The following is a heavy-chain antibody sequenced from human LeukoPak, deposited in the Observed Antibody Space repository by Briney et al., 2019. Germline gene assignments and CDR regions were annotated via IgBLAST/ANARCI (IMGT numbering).Heavy chain of an antibody. CDR1: GYTFTSYD. CDR3: ARLYSSGWPFDY. CDR2: MNPNSGNT. V-gene: IGHV1-8*01. Sequence: ASVKVSCKASGYTFTSYDINWVRQATGQGLEWMGWMNPNSGNTGYAQKFQGRVTMTRNTSISTAYMELSSLRSEDTAVYYCARLYSSGWPFDYWGQGTLVTVSS. D-gene: IGHD6-19*01. J-gene: IGHJ4*02.